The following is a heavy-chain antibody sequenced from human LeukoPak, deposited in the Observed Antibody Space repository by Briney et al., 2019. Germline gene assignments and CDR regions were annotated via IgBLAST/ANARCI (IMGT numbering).Heavy chain of an antibody. CDR1: GGSISSYY. V-gene: IGHV4-4*07. CDR2: IYTSGST. CDR3: ARDLAAGTYFDY. Sequence: SETLSLTCTVSGGSISSYYWSWLRQPAGKGLEWIGRIYTSGSTNYNPSLKSRVTMSVDTSKNQFSLKLSSVTAADTAVYYCARDLAAGTYFDYWGQGTLVTVSS. D-gene: IGHD6-13*01. J-gene: IGHJ4*02.